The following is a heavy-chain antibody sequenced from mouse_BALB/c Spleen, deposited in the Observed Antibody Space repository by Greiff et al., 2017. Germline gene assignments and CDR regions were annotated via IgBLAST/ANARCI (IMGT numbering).Heavy chain of an antibody. Sequence: VQLKESGPELVKPGASMKISCKASGYSFTGYTMNWVKQSHGKNLEWIGLINPYNGGTSYNQKFKGKATLTVDKSSSTAYMELLSLTSEDSAVYYCARLGGNYLYAMDYWGQGTSVTVSS. D-gene: IGHD2-1*01. J-gene: IGHJ4*01. CDR1: GYSFTGYT. V-gene: IGHV1-18*01. CDR2: INPYNGGT. CDR3: ARLGGNYLYAMDY.